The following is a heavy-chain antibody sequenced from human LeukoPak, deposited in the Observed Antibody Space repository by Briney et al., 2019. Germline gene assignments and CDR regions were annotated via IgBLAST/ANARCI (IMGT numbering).Heavy chain of an antibody. D-gene: IGHD3-22*01. CDR3: ARDPKYYYDSSGYTN. Sequence: ASVKVSCKASGGTFSSYAISWARQAPGQGLEWMGGIIPIFGTANYAQKFQGRVTITADESTSTAYMELSSLRSEDTAVYYCARDPKYYYDSSGYTNWGQGTLVTVSS. CDR2: IIPIFGTA. V-gene: IGHV1-69*13. J-gene: IGHJ4*02. CDR1: GGTFSSYA.